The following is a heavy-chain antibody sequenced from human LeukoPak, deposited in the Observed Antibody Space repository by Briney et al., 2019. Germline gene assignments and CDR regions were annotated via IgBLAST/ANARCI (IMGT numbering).Heavy chain of an antibody. CDR1: GGSISSSSYY. CDR3: ARESNYYDSRNAFDI. D-gene: IGHD3-22*01. J-gene: IGHJ3*02. V-gene: IGHV4-39*07. CDR2: IYYSGST. Sequence: SETLSLTCTISGGSISSSSYYWGWLRQPPAKGLDWIGSIYYSGSTYYNPSLKSRVTISVDTSKNQFSLKLSSVTAADTAVYYCARESNYYDSRNAFDIWGQGTMVTVSS.